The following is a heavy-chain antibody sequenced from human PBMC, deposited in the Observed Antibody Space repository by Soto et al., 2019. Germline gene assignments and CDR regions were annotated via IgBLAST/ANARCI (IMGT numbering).Heavy chain of an antibody. CDR1: GYTFTSYA. D-gene: IGHD6-13*01. Sequence: ASVKVSCKASGYTFTSYAMHWVRQAPGQRLEWMGWINAGNGNTKYSQKFQGRVTITRDTSASTAYMELSSLRSEDTAVYYCARDFNPIGAAAGPPRFCAPWGQGTLVTVSS. V-gene: IGHV1-3*01. CDR3: ARDFNPIGAAAGPPRFCAP. CDR2: INAGNGNT. J-gene: IGHJ5*02.